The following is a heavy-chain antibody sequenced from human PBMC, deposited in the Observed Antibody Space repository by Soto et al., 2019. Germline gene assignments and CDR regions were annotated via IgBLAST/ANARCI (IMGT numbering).Heavy chain of an antibody. V-gene: IGHV4-59*01. D-gene: IGHD6-25*01. Sequence: SETLSLTCTVSGGSISSYYWSWIRQPPGKGLEWIGYIYYSGSTNYNPSLKSRVTISVDTSKNQFSLKLSSVTAADTAVYYCARDGGGIAAFDYWGQGTLVTVSS. CDR3: ARDGGGIAAFDY. CDR1: GGSISSYY. J-gene: IGHJ4*02. CDR2: IYYSGST.